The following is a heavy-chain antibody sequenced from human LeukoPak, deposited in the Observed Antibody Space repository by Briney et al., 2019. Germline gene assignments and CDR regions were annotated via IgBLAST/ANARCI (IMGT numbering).Heavy chain of an antibody. V-gene: IGHV3-66*01. CDR1: GFTFSSYS. D-gene: IGHD3-22*01. Sequence: GGSLRLSCAASGFTFSSYSMNWVRQAPGKGLEWVSVIYSGGSTYYADSVKGRFTISRDNSKNTLYLQMNSLRAEDTAVYYCARASYDSSDYEYFQHWGQGTLVTVSS. J-gene: IGHJ1*01. CDR2: IYSGGST. CDR3: ARASYDSSDYEYFQH.